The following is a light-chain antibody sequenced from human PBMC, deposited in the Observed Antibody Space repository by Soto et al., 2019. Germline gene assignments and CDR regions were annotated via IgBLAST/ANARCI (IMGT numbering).Light chain of an antibody. J-gene: IGKJ4*01. Sequence: EIVLTHSPATLSLSPGERATLSCRASQSINNYLGWYQQKPGQAPRLLIFDVFKRATGTPARFSGSGSGTDFTLTISSLEPEDFAVYYCQKRVNGPTFGGGTKVEIK. CDR3: QKRVNGPT. CDR2: DVF. V-gene: IGKV3-11*01. CDR1: QSINNY.